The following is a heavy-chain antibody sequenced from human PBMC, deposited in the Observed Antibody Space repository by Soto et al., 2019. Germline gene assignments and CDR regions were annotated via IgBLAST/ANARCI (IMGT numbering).Heavy chain of an antibody. Sequence: EVQLVESGGGLVQPGGSLRLSCAASGFTLSSYWMHWVRQAPGKGLVWVSGINSDGSSTRYADSVKGRFTISRDNAKNTLYLQMNSLRVEDRVVYYCARGNAHAFDIWGQGTMVTVSS. J-gene: IGHJ3*02. D-gene: IGHD2-8*01. CDR1: GFTLSSYW. V-gene: IGHV3-74*01. CDR2: INSDGSST. CDR3: ARGNAHAFDI.